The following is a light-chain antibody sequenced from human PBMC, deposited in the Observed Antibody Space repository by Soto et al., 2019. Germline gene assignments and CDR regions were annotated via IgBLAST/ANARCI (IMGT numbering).Light chain of an antibody. CDR2: DNS. CDR3: GTCDSSLSAVV. CDR1: SSNIGNNF. Sequence: QSVLTQPPSVSAAPGQKVTISCSGSSSNIGNNFVSWYQHLPGTAPKLLMSDNSERPSGIPDRFSGSKSGTSGTLAITGLQTGHEADYYCGTCDSSLSAVVFGGGTKLTVL. J-gene: IGLJ2*01. V-gene: IGLV1-51*01.